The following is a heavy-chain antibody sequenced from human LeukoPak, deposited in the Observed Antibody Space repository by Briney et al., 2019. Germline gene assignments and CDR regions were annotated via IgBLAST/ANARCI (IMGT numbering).Heavy chain of an antibody. CDR1: GGSISSGGYY. D-gene: IGHD5-18*01. J-gene: IGHJ4*02. Sequence: SETLSLTCTVSGGSISSGGYYWSWIRQHPGKGLGWIGYIYYSGSTYYNPSLRSRITISLDTSKNQFSLKLSSVIAADTAVYYCARLRHNGYSYGYVDYWGQGTLVTASS. CDR2: IYYSGST. V-gene: IGHV4-31*03. CDR3: ARLRHNGYSYGYVDY.